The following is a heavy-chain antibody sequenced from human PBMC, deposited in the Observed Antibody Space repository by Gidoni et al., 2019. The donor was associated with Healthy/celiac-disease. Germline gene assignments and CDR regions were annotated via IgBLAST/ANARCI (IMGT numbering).Heavy chain of an antibody. CDR1: GGSFSGYY. J-gene: IGHJ6*02. D-gene: IGHD2-15*01. V-gene: IGHV4-34*01. Sequence: QVQLQQWGAGLLKPSETLSLTCAVYGGSFSGYYWSWTRQPPGKGLEWIGEINHSGSTNYNPSLKSRVTISVDTSKNQFSLKLSSVTAADTAVYYCARVSGLLRPYYYYYGMDVWGQGTTVTVSS. CDR2: INHSGST. CDR3: ARVSGLLRPYYYYYGMDV.